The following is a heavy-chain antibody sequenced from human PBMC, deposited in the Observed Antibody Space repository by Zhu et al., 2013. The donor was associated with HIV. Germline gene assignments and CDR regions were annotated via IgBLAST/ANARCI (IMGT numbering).Heavy chain of an antibody. CDR2: ISAYNGNT. Sequence: QVQLVQSGAEVKEPGASVKVSCKASGYTFISYGVIWVRQAPGQGLEWMGWISAYNGNTNYAQKFQGRLTVTTDTSTNIAYLELRSLASDDTAVYYCARDLTAFDIWGPRGQWSPSLQ. CDR1: GYTFISYG. J-gene: IGHJ3*02. V-gene: IGHV1-18*01. CDR3: ARDLTAFDI.